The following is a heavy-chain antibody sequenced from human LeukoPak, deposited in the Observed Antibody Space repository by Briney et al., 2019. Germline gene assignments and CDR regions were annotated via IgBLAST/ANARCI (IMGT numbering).Heavy chain of an antibody. V-gene: IGHV3-64*01. CDR3: ARVAAAAGSFDY. Sequence: GGSLRLSCAASGFTFSVSVMHWVRQAPGKGLEYVSVISSNGGSTSYANSVKGRFTISRDNSKNTLYLQMGSLRAEDMAVYYCARVAAAAGSFDYWGQGTLVTVSS. CDR1: GFTFSVSV. D-gene: IGHD6-13*01. J-gene: IGHJ4*02. CDR2: ISSNGGST.